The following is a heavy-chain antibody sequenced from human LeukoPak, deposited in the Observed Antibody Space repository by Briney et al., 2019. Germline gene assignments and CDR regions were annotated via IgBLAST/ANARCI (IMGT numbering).Heavy chain of an antibody. Sequence: ASVKVSCKASGYTFTSYYMHWVRQAPGQGLEWMGIINPSGGSTSYAQKFQGRVTMTRDTSTSTVCMELSSLRSEDTAVYYCARGEAAGYCSGGSCRNFDYWGQGTLVTVSS. CDR2: INPSGGST. J-gene: IGHJ4*02. CDR3: ARGEAAGYCSGGSCRNFDY. CDR1: GYTFTSYY. V-gene: IGHV1-46*03. D-gene: IGHD2-15*01.